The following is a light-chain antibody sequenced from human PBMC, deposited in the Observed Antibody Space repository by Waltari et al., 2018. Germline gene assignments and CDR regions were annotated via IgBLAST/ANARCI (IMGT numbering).Light chain of an antibody. V-gene: IGLV2-23*02. J-gene: IGLJ2*01. CDR2: EVT. Sequence: QSALTQPASVSGSPGQSITISCTGTSSDVGSYNLVSWYQQHPGKAPKLMIYEVTKRPSGVSNLFSGSHSGNTASLPISGLQAADEADYCCCSYAGSTTHVIFGGGTKLTVL. CDR1: SSDVGSYNL. CDR3: CSYAGSTTHVI.